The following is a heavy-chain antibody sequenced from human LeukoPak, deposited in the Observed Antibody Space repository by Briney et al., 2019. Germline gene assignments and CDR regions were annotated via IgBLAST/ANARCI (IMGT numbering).Heavy chain of an antibody. V-gene: IGHV3-21*01. Sequence: GGSLRLSCAASGFTFSSYSMNWVRQAPGKGLEWVSSISSSSSYIYYADSVKGRFTISRDNVKNSLYLQMNSLRAEDTAVYYCAREGHVGDFDYWGQGTLVTVSS. J-gene: IGHJ4*02. CDR2: ISSSSSYI. CDR3: AREGHVGDFDY. D-gene: IGHD3-16*01. CDR1: GFTFSSYS.